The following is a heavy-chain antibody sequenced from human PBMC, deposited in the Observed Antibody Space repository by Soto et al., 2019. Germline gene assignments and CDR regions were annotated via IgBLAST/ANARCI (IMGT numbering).Heavy chain of an antibody. CDR2: IYHSGST. Sequence: SETLSLTCAVSGGPISSGGYSWSWIRQPPGKGLEWIGYIYHSGSTYYNPSLKSRVTISVDRSKNQFSLKLSSVTAADTAVYYCARVRGDYYYGMDVWGQGTTVTVSS. J-gene: IGHJ6*02. CDR1: GGPISSGGYS. D-gene: IGHD3-10*01. V-gene: IGHV4-30-2*01. CDR3: ARVRGDYYYGMDV.